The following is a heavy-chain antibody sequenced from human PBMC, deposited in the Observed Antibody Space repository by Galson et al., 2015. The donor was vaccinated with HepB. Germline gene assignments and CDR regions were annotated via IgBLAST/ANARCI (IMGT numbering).Heavy chain of an antibody. CDR1: GSTFDDYG. V-gene: IGHV3-20*04. Sequence: SLRLSCAASGSTFDDYGMSWVRQAPGKGLEWVSGINWNGGSTGYADSVKGRFTFSRDNAKNSLYLQMNSLRAEDTALYYCARTVESSMGSSWYFDYWGQGTLVTVSS. CDR2: INWNGGST. D-gene: IGHD6-13*01. J-gene: IGHJ4*02. CDR3: ARTVESSMGSSWYFDY.